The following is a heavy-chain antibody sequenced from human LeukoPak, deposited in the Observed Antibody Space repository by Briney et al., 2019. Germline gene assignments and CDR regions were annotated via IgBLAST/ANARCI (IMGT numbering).Heavy chain of an antibody. D-gene: IGHD1-1*01. J-gene: IGHJ4*02. V-gene: IGHV3-33*01. Sequence: PGGSLRLSCAASGFTFSNYGMHWVRQAPGKGLEWVATIWYDGSNEFYTDSVKGRFTISRDNSKNTLYLQMNSLRAEDTAVYYCARTTIHRSSNFDYWGQGTLVTVSS. CDR1: GFTFSNYG. CDR2: IWYDGSNE. CDR3: ARTTIHRSSNFDY.